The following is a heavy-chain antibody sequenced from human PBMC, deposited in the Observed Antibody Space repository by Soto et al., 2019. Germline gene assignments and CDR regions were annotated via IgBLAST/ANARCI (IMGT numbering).Heavy chain of an antibody. V-gene: IGHV4-59*08. CDR3: ARHNYGSGSTYFDY. D-gene: IGHD3-10*01. CDR1: GGSISSYY. Sequence: PSETLSLTCTVSGGSISSYYLSWIRQPPGKGLEWIGYIYYSGSTNYNPSLKSRVTISVDTSKNQFSLKLNSMTAADTAVYYCARHNYGSGSTYFDYWGQGTLGTGSS. J-gene: IGHJ4*02. CDR2: IYYSGST.